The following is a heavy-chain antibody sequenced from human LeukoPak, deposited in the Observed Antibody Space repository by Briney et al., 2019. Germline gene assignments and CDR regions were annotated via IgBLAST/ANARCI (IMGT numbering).Heavy chain of an antibody. CDR1: GYTFTGYY. J-gene: IGHJ3*02. V-gene: IGHV1-69*13. CDR2: IIPIFGTA. Sequence: GASVKVSCKASGYTFTGYYIHWVRQAPGQGLEWMGGIIPIFGTANSAQKFQGRVTIIADESTSTAYMELSSLRSEDTAVYYCARDLRVGDSPDTFDAFDIWGQGTMVTVSS. CDR3: ARDLRVGDSPDTFDAFDI. D-gene: IGHD2/OR15-2a*01.